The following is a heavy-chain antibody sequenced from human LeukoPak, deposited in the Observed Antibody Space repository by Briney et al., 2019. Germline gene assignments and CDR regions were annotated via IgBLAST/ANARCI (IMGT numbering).Heavy chain of an antibody. V-gene: IGHV1-46*01. Sequence: ASVTVSCKASGYTFTSYHMHWVRQAPAKGLDWMGVINPNGASTDYAQKFQGRATMTRDTSTSTVYMDLSSLRSEDTAVYYCARVSHILTGYCDYWGQGTLVTVSS. D-gene: IGHD3-9*01. CDR1: GYTFTSYH. CDR2: INPNGAST. J-gene: IGHJ4*02. CDR3: ARVSHILTGYCDY.